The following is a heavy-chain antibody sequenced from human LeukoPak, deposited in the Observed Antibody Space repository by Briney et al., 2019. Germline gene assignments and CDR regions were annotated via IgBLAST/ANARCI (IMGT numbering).Heavy chain of an antibody. CDR2: TYYSGST. D-gene: IGHD2-2*01. V-gene: IGHV4-39*07. CDR3: ASFKRGGYCSSTSCSLWFGELLD. J-gene: IGHJ4*02. CDR1: GGSISSSSYY. Sequence: SETLSLTCTVSGGSISSSSYYWGWIRQPPGKGLEWIGSTYYSGSTYYNPSLKSRVTISVDTSKNQFSLKLSSVTAADTAVYYCASFKRGGYCSSTSCSLWFGELLDWGQGTLVTVSS.